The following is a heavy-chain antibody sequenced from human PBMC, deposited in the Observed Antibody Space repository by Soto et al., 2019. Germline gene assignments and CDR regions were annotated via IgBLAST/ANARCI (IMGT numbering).Heavy chain of an antibody. CDR3: ANDYGGNSDYYGMDV. CDR1: GFTFGSYG. J-gene: IGHJ6*02. D-gene: IGHD4-17*01. Sequence: QVQLVECGGGVVQPGRSLRHSCAASGFTFGSYGMHWVRQAPGKGLEWVAVISYDGSNKYYADSVKGRFTISRDNSKNTLYLQMNSLRAEDTAVYYCANDYGGNSDYYGMDVWGQGTTVTVSS. CDR2: ISYDGSNK. V-gene: IGHV3-30*18.